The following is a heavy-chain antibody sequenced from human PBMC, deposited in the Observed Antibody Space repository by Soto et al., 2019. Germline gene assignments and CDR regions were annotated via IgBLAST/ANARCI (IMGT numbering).Heavy chain of an antibody. D-gene: IGHD2-15*01. V-gene: IGHV1-69*01. J-gene: IGHJ3*02. CDR2: IIPIFGTA. Sequence: QVQLVQSGAEVKKPGSSVKVSCKASGGTFSSYAISWVRQAPGQGLEWMGGIIPIFGTANYAQKFQGRVTITADESTSTAYMELSSLSSEDTAVYYCARVKGTNLRWYPPVFDIWGQGTMVTVSS. CDR1: GGTFSSYA. CDR3: ARVKGTNLRWYPPVFDI.